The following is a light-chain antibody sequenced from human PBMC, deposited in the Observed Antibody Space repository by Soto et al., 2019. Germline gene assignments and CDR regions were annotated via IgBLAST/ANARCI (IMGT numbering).Light chain of an antibody. CDR1: PSVANF. V-gene: IGKV3-11*01. CDR3: QQRNVWPPVT. Sequence: EMVLIKSPTTLSLSPGERATLSCRASPSVANFVAWYQQKPGQAPMLLIYGAFNRATGIPARFSGSVSGTDFTLTISSLEPEDAAVYYCQQRNVWPPVTFGQGTRLEIK. CDR2: GAF. J-gene: IGKJ5*01.